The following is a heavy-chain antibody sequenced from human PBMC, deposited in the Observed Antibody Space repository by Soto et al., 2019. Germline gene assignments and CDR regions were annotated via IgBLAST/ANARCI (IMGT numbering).Heavy chain of an antibody. D-gene: IGHD6-6*01. J-gene: IGHJ4*02. CDR2: IRSKANSYAT. CDR3: TRRYSSSSGVDY. CDR1: GFTFSGSA. V-gene: IGHV3-73*01. Sequence: GGSLRLSCAASGFTFSGSAMHWVRQASGKGLEWVGRIRSKANSYATAYAASVKGRFTISRDDSKNTAYLQMNSLKTEDTAVYYCTRRYSSSSGVDYWGQGTLVTVSS.